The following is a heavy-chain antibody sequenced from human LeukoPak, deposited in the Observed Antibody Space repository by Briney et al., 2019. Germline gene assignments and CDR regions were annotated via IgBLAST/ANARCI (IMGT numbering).Heavy chain of an antibody. V-gene: IGHV1-2*02. CDR2: INPNSGGT. Sequence: ASVKVSCKASGYTFTGYYMHWVRQAPGQGLGWMGWINPNSGGTNYAQKFQGRVTMTRDTSISTAYMELSRLRSDDTAVYYCARHDCSSTSCYVFGAFDIWGQGTMVTVSS. D-gene: IGHD2-2*01. CDR3: ARHDCSSTSCYVFGAFDI. J-gene: IGHJ3*02. CDR1: GYTFTGYY.